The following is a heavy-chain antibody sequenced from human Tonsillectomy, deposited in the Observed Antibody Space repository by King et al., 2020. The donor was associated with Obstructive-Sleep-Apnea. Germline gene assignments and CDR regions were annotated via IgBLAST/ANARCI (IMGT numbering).Heavy chain of an antibody. V-gene: IGHV4-30-4*07. CDR1: GGSFSSGGYS. CDR2: MYFSGST. J-gene: IGHJ4*02. CDR3: ARTTRYIDGDYSFDY. D-gene: IGHD4-17*01. Sequence: QLQESGPGLVKPSQTLSLTCAVSGGSFSSGGYSWSWIRQPPGKGLEWIGYMYFSGSTYHNPSLKSRVSISVDTSKNQFSLKLSSVTAADTAVYYCARTTRYIDGDYSFDYWGQGTLVTVSS.